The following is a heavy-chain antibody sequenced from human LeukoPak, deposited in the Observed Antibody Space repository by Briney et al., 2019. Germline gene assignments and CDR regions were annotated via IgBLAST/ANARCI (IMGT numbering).Heavy chain of an antibody. CDR1: GGSISSSSYY. CDR3: ARLVAATGNFDY. CDR2: IYHSGST. V-gene: IGHV4-39*07. J-gene: IGHJ4*02. Sequence: SETLSLTCTVSGGSISSSSYYWGWIRQPPGKGLEWIGYIYHSGSTYYNPSLKSRVTISVDRSKNQFSLKLSSVTAADTAVYYCARLVAATGNFDYWGQGTLVTVSS. D-gene: IGHD6-13*01.